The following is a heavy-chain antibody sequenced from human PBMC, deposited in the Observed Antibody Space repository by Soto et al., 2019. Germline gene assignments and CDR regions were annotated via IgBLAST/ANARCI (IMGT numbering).Heavy chain of an antibody. Sequence: SETLSLTCAVYGGSFSGYYWSWIRQPPGKWLEWIGEINHSGSTNYNPSLKSRVTISVDTSKNQFSLKLSSVTAADTAVYYCAREHGYYDFWSGYLLYYYGMDVWGQGXTVTVYS. CDR3: AREHGYYDFWSGYLLYYYGMDV. CDR1: GGSFSGYY. V-gene: IGHV4-34*01. D-gene: IGHD3-3*01. CDR2: INHSGST. J-gene: IGHJ6*02.